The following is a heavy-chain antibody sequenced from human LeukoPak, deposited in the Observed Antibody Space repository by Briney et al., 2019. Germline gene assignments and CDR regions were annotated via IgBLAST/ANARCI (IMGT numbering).Heavy chain of an antibody. CDR2: IYYSGST. D-gene: IGHD6-19*01. CDR1: GGSISSTSYY. Sequence: PSETLSLTCTVSGGSISSTSYYWGWLRQPPGKGLEWIGNIYYSGSTYYNPSLKSRVTISVDTSKNQFSLKLSSVTAADTAVYYCARQGIAVAGTFRKYYFDYWGQGTLVTVSS. J-gene: IGHJ4*02. CDR3: ARQGIAVAGTFRKYYFDY. V-gene: IGHV4-39*01.